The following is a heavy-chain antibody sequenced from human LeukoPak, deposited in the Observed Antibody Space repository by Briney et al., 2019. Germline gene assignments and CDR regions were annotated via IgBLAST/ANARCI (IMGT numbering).Heavy chain of an antibody. V-gene: IGHV3-23*01. Sequence: GGSLRLSCAASGFTFSNYAMSWVRQAPGKGLEWVSAISGSGGSTYYADSVKGRFTISRDNSKNTLYLQMNSLRAEDTAVYYCAKDAYYDILTGYYSGEYFQHWGQGTLVTVSS. CDR2: ISGSGGST. CDR3: AKDAYYDILTGYYSGEYFQH. J-gene: IGHJ1*01. D-gene: IGHD3-9*01. CDR1: GFTFSNYA.